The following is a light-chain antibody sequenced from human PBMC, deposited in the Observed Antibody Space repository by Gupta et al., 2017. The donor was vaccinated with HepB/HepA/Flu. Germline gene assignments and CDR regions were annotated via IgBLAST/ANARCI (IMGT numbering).Light chain of an antibody. Sequence: QSALTQPASVSGSPGQSITISCTGTSSDVRGYHYVSWYQQHPGKAPKLVIYDVSNRPSGVSNRFSGSKSGNTASLTISGLQAEDEVDYYCSSYPSSNTLEVVFGGGTKLTVL. V-gene: IGLV2-14*03. J-gene: IGLJ2*01. CDR2: DVS. CDR1: SSDVRGYHY. CDR3: SSYPSSNTLEVV.